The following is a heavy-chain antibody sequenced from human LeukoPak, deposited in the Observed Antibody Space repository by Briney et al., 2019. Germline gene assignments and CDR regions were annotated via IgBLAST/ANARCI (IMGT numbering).Heavy chain of an antibody. D-gene: IGHD6-13*01. CDR1: GGTFSIYA. Sequence: ASVKVSCKASGGTFSIYAISWVRQAPGQGLEWMGGIIPIFGTANYAQKFQGRVTITTDESTSTAYMELSSLRSEDTAVYYCARDSIAAAGHYYYYYMDVWGKGTTVTVSS. J-gene: IGHJ6*03. CDR3: ARDSIAAAGHYYYYYMDV. V-gene: IGHV1-69*05. CDR2: IIPIFGTA.